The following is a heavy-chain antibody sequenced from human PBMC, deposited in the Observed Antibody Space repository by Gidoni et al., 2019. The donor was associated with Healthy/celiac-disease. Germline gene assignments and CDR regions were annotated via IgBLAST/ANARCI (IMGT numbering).Heavy chain of an antibody. J-gene: IGHJ6*02. Sequence: QVTLKESGPVLVKPTETLTLTCPVSGFSLSNARMGVSWIRQPPGKALEWLAHIFSNDETSYSTSLKSMLTISKDTSKSQVVLTMTNLDPVDTATYYCARYYDILIYGMDVWGQGTTVTVSS. V-gene: IGHV2-26*01. D-gene: IGHD3-9*01. CDR1: GFSLSNARMG. CDR3: ARYYDILIYGMDV. CDR2: IFSNDET.